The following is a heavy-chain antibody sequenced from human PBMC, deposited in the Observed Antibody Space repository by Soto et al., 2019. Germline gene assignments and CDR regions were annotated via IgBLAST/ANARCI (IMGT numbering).Heavy chain of an antibody. D-gene: IGHD2-15*01. CDR1: GVSITTDKW. Sequence: QVQLQESGPRLVKPSETLFLTCTVSGVSITTDKWWSWVRQPPGKGQEWIGEIWQGGNTNYNPSLKSRVTVSLDRSSNQFSLRVTSVTAADTAVYYCAINPCGGGRCDTAFAVWGQGTTVTVSP. CDR2: IWQGGNT. CDR3: AINPCGGGRCDTAFAV. J-gene: IGHJ3*01. V-gene: IGHV4-4*02.